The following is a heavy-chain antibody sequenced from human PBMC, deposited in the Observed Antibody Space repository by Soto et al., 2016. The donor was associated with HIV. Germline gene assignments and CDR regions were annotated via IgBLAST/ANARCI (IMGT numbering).Heavy chain of an antibody. J-gene: IGHJ4*02. CDR1: GYTFTDYY. D-gene: IGHD5-18*01. Sequence: QVQLVQSGAEVKKPGASVKVSCKASGYTFTDYYIHWVRQAPGQGLEWMGWINPNTGGTNYAQKFQGRVTMTRDTSIRTAYMDLSRLTSADTAVYYCATRIGYSYGFYYFDSWGQGTLVTASS. CDR2: INPNTGGT. V-gene: IGHV1-2*02. CDR3: ATRIGYSYGFYYFDS.